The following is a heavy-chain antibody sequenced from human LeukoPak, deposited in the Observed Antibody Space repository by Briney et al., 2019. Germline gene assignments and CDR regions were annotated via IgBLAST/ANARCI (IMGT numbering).Heavy chain of an antibody. Sequence: PGGSLRLSCAASGFTFSSYAMSWVRQAPGKGLEWVSAISGSGGSTYYADSVKGRFTISRDNSKNTLYLQMNSLRAEDTAVYYCAKGPGTSSGWYDYFDYWGQGTLVTVSS. V-gene: IGHV3-23*01. CDR3: AKGPGTSSGWYDYFDY. CDR1: GFTFSSYA. J-gene: IGHJ4*02. D-gene: IGHD6-19*01. CDR2: ISGSGGST.